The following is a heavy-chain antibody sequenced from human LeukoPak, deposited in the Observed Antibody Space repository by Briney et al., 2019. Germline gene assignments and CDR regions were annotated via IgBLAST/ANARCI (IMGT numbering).Heavy chain of an antibody. J-gene: IGHJ4*02. CDR1: GGSISSGDYY. CDR3: AGIRGYSYAAGY. Sequence: SQTLSLTCTVSGGSISSGDYYWSCIRQPPGKGLEWIGYIYYSGSTYYNPSLKGRVTISVDTSKNQFSLKLSSVTAADTAVYYCAGIRGYSYAAGYWGQGTLVTVSS. V-gene: IGHV4-30-4*08. D-gene: IGHD5-18*01. CDR2: IYYSGST.